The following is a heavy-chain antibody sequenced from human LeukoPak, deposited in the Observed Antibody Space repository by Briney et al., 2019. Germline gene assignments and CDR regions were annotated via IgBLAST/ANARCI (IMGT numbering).Heavy chain of an antibody. J-gene: IGHJ5*02. V-gene: IGHV3-9*01. Sequence: PGGSLRLSCAASGFTFDDYATHWVRHAPGKGLEWVSGISWNSGSIGYADSVKGRFTISRDNAKNSLYLQMNSLRAEDTALYYCAGIGGGEDYDSSSRFIPAWGQGTLVTVSS. D-gene: IGHD6-6*01. CDR1: GFTFDDYA. CDR3: AGIGGGEDYDSSSRFIPA. CDR2: ISWNSGSI.